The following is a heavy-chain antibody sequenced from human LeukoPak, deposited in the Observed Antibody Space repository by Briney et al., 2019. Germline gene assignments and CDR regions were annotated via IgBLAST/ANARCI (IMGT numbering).Heavy chain of an antibody. J-gene: IGHJ6*03. CDR3: ARSSIGYYYYYYMDV. V-gene: IGHV5-51*01. Sequence: GESLKISCKGSGYSFTGYWIGWVRQMPGKGLEWMGIIYPGDSDNRYSPSFQGQVTISADKSISTAYLQWSSLKASDTAMYYCARSSIGYYYYYYMDVWGKGTTVTVSS. CDR2: IYPGDSDN. CDR1: GYSFTGYW. D-gene: IGHD6-6*01.